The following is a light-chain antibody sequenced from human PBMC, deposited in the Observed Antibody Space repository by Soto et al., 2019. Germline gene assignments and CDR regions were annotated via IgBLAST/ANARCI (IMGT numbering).Light chain of an antibody. Sequence: DIQMTQSPYSLSASVGDSVTITCRASQGVSDWVAWYQQKPGEAPKLLIFKASSVQSGVPSRFSGSGSGTEYTLTISSLQPDDFAPYYCHQYHNCPRTFGQGTKVDIK. V-gene: IGKV1-5*03. J-gene: IGKJ1*01. CDR1: QGVSDW. CDR2: KAS. CDR3: HQYHNCPRT.